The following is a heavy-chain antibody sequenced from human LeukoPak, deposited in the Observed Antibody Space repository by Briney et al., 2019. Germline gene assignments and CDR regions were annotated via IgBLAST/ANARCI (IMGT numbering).Heavy chain of an antibody. CDR2: INTYNGNT. Sequence: ASVKVSCKTSGYTFTSFGISWVRQAPGQGLEWMGWINTYNGNTIYTEKLQGRVTMTTDTSTSTAYMELRSLRSDDTAVYYCARDSSYPDYYYYYGIDVWGQGTTVTVSS. CDR3: ARDSSYPDYYYYYGIDV. V-gene: IGHV1-18*01. CDR1: GYTFTSFG. J-gene: IGHJ6*02.